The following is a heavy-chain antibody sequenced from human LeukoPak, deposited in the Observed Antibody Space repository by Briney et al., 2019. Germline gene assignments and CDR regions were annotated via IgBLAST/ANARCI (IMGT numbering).Heavy chain of an antibody. J-gene: IGHJ4*02. CDR1: GFTFDDYA. V-gene: IGHV3-9*01. CDR2: ISWNSGSV. Sequence: GRSLRLSCAASGFTFDDYAVHWVRQAPGKGLEWVSGISWNSGSVGYADSVKGRFTISRDNAKNTLYLQMNSLRAEDTAVYYCAKDGSEYYYGSGSYPDYWGQGTLVTVSS. D-gene: IGHD3-10*01. CDR3: AKDGSEYYYGSGSYPDY.